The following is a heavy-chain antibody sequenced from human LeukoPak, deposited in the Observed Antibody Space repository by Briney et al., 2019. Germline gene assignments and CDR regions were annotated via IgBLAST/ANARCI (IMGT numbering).Heavy chain of an antibody. V-gene: IGHV1-58*02. D-gene: IGHD6-13*01. CDR2: IVVGSGNT. CDR3: ATVPGYSSSWPLDY. Sequence: SVKVSCKASGFTFTSSAMQWVRQARGQRLEWIGWIVVGSGNTNYAQKFQGRVTMTEDTSTDTAYMELSSLRSEDTAVYYCATVPGYSSSWPLDYWGQGTLVTVSS. J-gene: IGHJ4*02. CDR1: GFTFTSSA.